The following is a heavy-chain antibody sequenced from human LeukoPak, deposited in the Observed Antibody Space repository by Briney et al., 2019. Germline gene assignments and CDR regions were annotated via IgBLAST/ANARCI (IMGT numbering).Heavy chain of an antibody. J-gene: IGHJ4*02. D-gene: IGHD3-10*01. CDR3: AKDTGYYYGSGSYLDY. Sequence: GGSLRVSCAASGFTFDDYAMHWVRQAPGKGLEWVSGISGNSGSIGYADSMKGRFTISRDNAKNSLYLQMNSLRAEDTALYYCAKDTGYYYGSGSYLDYWGQGTLVTVSS. V-gene: IGHV3-9*01. CDR2: ISGNSGSI. CDR1: GFTFDDYA.